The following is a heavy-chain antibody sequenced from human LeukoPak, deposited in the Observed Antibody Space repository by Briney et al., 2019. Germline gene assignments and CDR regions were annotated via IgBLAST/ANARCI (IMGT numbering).Heavy chain of an antibody. D-gene: IGHD3-22*01. V-gene: IGHV3-23*01. CDR3: ARTYDSSGYYVY. CDR2: ISGSGGST. Sequence: QPGGSLRLSCAASGFTFSSYAMSWVRQAPGKGLERVSAISGSGGSTYYADSVKGRFTISRDNSKNTLYLQMNSLRAEDTAVYYCARTYDSSGYYVYWGQGTLVTVSS. J-gene: IGHJ4*02. CDR1: GFTFSSYA.